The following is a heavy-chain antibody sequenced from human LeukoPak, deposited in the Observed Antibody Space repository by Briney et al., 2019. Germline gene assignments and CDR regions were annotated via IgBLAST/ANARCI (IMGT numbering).Heavy chain of an antibody. J-gene: IGHJ4*02. CDR3: ARADCSSTSCYEFDY. D-gene: IGHD2-2*01. Sequence: ASVKVSCTASGYTFTSYGISWVRQAPGQGLEWMGWISAYNGNTNYAHKLQGRVTMTTDTSTSTAYMELRSLRADDTAVYYCARADCSSTSCYEFDYWGQGTLVTVSS. CDR1: GYTFTSYG. CDR2: ISAYNGNT. V-gene: IGHV1-18*01.